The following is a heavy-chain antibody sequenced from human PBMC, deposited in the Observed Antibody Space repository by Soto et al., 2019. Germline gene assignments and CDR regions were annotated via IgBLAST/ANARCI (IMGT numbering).Heavy chain of an antibody. CDR2: IIPSFATG. V-gene: IGHV1-69*06. Sequence: QVQLVQSGAEVKNPGSSVKVSCKASGGTFGNSAISWVRQAPGQGLEWMGGIIPSFATGNSAPEFQGRLTLTADKSTTTAYMELSSLRSEDTAVYYCARSYYGSGSYWFYGMDVWGQGTTVTVSS. CDR3: ARSYYGSGSYWFYGMDV. D-gene: IGHD3-10*01. CDR1: GGTFGNSA. J-gene: IGHJ6*02.